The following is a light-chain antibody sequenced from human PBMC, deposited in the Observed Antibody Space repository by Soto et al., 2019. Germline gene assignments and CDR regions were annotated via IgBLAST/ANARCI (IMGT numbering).Light chain of an antibody. CDR3: QQYYNFPRT. V-gene: IGKV4-1*01. CDR1: QSLSSRSSNNDF. Sequence: DIVMTQSPDSLAVSLGERATINCKSSQSLSSRSSNNDFLAWYQQKPGQPPKLLIFWASTRESGVPDRFRGSGSGTDVTLTISSLQAEDVAVYYCQQYYNFPRTFGQGTKVEIK. CDR2: WAS. J-gene: IGKJ1*01.